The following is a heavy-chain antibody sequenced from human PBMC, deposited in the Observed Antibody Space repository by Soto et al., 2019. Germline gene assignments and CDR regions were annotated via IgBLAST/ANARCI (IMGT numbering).Heavy chain of an antibody. CDR1: GFTFSTYP. D-gene: IGHD3-16*01. V-gene: IGHV3-30-3*01. CDR2: TSHDETLK. J-gene: IGHJ4*02. CDR3: ARDTYGSIDY. Sequence: GVSLRISCSASGFTFSTYPMHWVRQAPGKGLEWVAVTSHDETLKYYIDSVKGLFTISRDNSKNILYLQMNGLRTEDTAVYFCARDTYGSIDYWGQGTPVTVSS.